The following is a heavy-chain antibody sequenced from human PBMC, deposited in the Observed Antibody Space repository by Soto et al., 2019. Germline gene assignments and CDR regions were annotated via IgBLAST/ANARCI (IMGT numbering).Heavy chain of an antibody. J-gene: IGHJ5*02. V-gene: IGHV1-46*01. CDR1: GGTFSSYA. D-gene: IGHD3-16*02. Sequence: ASVEVSCKASGGTFSSYAVSWVRQAPGQGLEGMGIINPNGGSTRFAQTFQGRITMTRDTSTSTVYMELRSLRSEDTAVYYCARSSAGVFGIVTGGSKWFAP. CDR3: ARSSAGVFGIVTGGSKWFAP. CDR2: INPNGGST.